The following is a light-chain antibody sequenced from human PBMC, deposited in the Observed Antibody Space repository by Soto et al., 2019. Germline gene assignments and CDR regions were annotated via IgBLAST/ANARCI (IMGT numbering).Light chain of an antibody. Sequence: QSVLSQPRSVSGSPGQSATISCTGTSRDVGDYNFVSWYQQHPGKAPKLMIYDVTKRPSGVPDRFSGSKSGNTASLTISGLQSDDEADYYCCSFAGSYTWVFGGGTQLTVL. CDR1: SRDVGDYNF. CDR3: CSFAGSYTWV. V-gene: IGLV2-11*01. J-gene: IGLJ3*02. CDR2: DVT.